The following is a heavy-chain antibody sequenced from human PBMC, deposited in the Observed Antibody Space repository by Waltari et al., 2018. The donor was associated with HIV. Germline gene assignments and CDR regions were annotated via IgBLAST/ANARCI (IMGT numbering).Heavy chain of an antibody. Sequence: QLQLQESGPGLVKPSETLSLTCSVSGGSIKSSSYYWGWVRQPPGKGLEGVGSIFYSGGTYYNPSLKSRVTISVDTSKNQFSLRRTSVTAADTAVYYCARHGRMGGGTHRRYFDYWGQGTLVTVSS. V-gene: IGHV4-39*01. D-gene: IGHD3-16*01. CDR2: IFYSGGT. CDR3: ARHGRMGGGTHRRYFDY. CDR1: GGSIKSSSYY. J-gene: IGHJ4*02.